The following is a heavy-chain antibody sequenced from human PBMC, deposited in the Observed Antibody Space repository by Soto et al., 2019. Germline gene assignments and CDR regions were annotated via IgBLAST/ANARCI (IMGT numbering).Heavy chain of an antibody. Sequence: EVQLLESGGGLVQPGGSLRLSCAASGFTFSSYAMSWVRQAPGQGLEWVSAISGSGGSTYYADSVKGRFTISRDNSKNPLYLQMNSLRAEDTDVYYGASPFVGGLYYYYYGMDVWGQGTTVTVSS. D-gene: IGHD2-21*01. CDR1: GFTFSSYA. V-gene: IGHV3-23*01. CDR3: ASPFVGGLYYYYYGMDV. J-gene: IGHJ6*02. CDR2: ISGSGGST.